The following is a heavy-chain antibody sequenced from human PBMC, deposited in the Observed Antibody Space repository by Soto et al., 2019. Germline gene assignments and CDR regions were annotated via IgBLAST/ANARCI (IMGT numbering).Heavy chain of an antibody. Sequence: SETLSLTCAVYGGSFNGYYWTWIRQPPGKGLEWIGEINHSGIANYNPSLKRRVTISVDTSKNQFSLEWRSVTAADTAVYYCARGNDYYYDSSGSYDYWGQGTLVTVSS. CDR1: GGSFNGYY. CDR3: ARGNDYYYDSSGSYDY. J-gene: IGHJ4*02. V-gene: IGHV4-34*01. D-gene: IGHD3-22*01. CDR2: INHSGIA.